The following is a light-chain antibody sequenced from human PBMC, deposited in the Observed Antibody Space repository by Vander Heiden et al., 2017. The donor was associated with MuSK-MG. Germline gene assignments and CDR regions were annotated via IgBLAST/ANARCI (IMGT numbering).Light chain of an antibody. J-gene: IGLJ1*01. CDR2: GKS. CDR1: SPNIGAVHD. Sequence: QSVLTHPPSVSGAPGQRVTISCTGSSPNIGAVHDVHWYQQLPGTAPKLLIYGKSNGASGFPDRCSGSKSGASASVAITGLQAEDEADYYCQSDDSSLSGYVFGTGTKVTVL. V-gene: IGLV1-40*01. CDR3: QSDDSSLSGYV.